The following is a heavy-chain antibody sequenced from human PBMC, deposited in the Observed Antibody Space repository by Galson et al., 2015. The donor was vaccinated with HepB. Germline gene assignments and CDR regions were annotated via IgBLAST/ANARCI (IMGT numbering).Heavy chain of an antibody. CDR2: INAGNGKT. CDR1: GYTFTSYA. D-gene: IGHD3-3*01. CDR3: ARDRITIFGVVIIDEWSGGMDV. Sequence: ASGYTFTSYAMHWVRQAPGQRLEWMGWINAGNGKTKYSQKFQGRVTITRDTSASTAYMELSSLRSEDTAVYYCARDRITIFGVVIIDEWSGGMDVWGQGTTVTVSS. V-gene: IGHV1-3*01. J-gene: IGHJ6*02.